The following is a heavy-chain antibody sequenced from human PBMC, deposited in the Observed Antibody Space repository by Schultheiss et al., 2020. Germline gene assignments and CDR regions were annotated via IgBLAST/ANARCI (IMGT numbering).Heavy chain of an antibody. CDR1: GFTFSSYA. D-gene: IGHD2-2*01. CDR2: ISGSGGST. Sequence: GGSLRLSCAASGFTFSSYAMSWVRQAPGKGLEWVSAISGSGGSTYYADSVKGRFTISRDNSKNTLFLQMTSLRPEDTAIYYCEKGIVPVAAADADVFDIWGQGTMVTVSS. CDR3: EKGIVPVAAADADVFDI. V-gene: IGHV3-23*01. J-gene: IGHJ3*02.